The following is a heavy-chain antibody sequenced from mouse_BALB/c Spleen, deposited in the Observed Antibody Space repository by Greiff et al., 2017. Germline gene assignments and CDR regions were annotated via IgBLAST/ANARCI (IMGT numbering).Heavy chain of an antibody. CDR1: GFSLTSYG. CDR3: ARDLGNPYYAMDY. V-gene: IGHV2-9*02. CDR2: IWAGGST. J-gene: IGHJ4*01. D-gene: IGHD2-1*01. Sequence: VKLVESGPGLVAPSQSLSITCTVSGFSLTSYGVHWVRQPPGKGLEWLGVIWAGGSTNYNSALMSRLSISKDNSKSQVFLKMNSLQTDDTAMYYCARDLGNPYYAMDYWGQGTSVTVSS.